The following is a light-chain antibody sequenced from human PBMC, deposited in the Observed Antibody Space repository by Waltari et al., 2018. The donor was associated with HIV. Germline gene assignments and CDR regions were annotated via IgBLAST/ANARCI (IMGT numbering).Light chain of an antibody. V-gene: IGLV2-8*01. CDR1: SIDVGGSKY. Sequence: QSALTQPPSASGSPGQSVTISCTGTSIDVGGSKYVSWYQQHPGKAPKLMIYEVNKRPSGFPDRFSGSKSANPASLTVSGLQADDEADYYCNAYAGSNNWVFGGGTKLTVL. CDR2: EVN. CDR3: NAYAGSNNWV. J-gene: IGLJ3*02.